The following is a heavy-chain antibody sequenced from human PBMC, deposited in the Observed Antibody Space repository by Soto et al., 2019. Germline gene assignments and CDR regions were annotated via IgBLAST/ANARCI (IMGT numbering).Heavy chain of an antibody. CDR1: GFSLSTSGVG. CDR2: IYWNDDK. J-gene: IGHJ5*02. CDR3: ARTPPRPLVIITIFGVANRNWFDP. D-gene: IGHD3-3*01. V-gene: IGHV2-5*01. Sequence: SGPTLVKPTQTLTLTCTFSGFSLSTSGVGVGWIRQPPGKALEWLALIYWNDDKRYSPSLKSRLTITKDTSKNQVVLTMTNMDPVDTATYYCARTPPRPLVIITIFGVANRNWFDPWGQGTLVTVSS.